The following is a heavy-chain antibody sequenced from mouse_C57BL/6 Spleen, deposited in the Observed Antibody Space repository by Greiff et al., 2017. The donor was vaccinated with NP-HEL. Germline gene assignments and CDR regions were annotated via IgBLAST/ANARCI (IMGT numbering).Heavy chain of an antibody. CDR2: IDPSDSYT. CDR1: GYTFTSYW. CDR3: ARDSSGHFDY. Sequence: VQLQQPGAELVMPGASVKLSCKASGYTFTSYWMHWVKQRPGQGLEWIGEIDPSDSYTNYNQKFKGKSTLTVDKSSSTAYMQLSSLTSEDSAVYDCARDSSGHFDYWGKGTTLTVSS. D-gene: IGHD3-2*02. V-gene: IGHV1-69*01. J-gene: IGHJ2*01.